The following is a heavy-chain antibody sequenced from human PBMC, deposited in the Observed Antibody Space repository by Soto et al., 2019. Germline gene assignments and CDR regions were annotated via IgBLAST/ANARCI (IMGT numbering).Heavy chain of an antibody. CDR2: TYFRSKWYT. CDR3: ARVKGSSYDFDY. D-gene: IGHD6-6*01. CDR1: GDRVSSNSTA. V-gene: IGHV6-1*01. J-gene: IGHJ4*02. Sequence: QTLSLTCAISGDRVSSNSTAWNWIRQSPSRGLEWLGRTYFRSKWYTDYEVSVKSRITINPDTSKNQFSLQLKSVTPEDTAVYYCARVKGSSYDFDYWGQGTLVTVSS.